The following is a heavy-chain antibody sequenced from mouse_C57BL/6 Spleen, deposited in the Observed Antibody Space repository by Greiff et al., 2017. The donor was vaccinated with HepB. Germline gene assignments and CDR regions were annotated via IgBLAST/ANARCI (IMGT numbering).Heavy chain of an antibody. CDR2: INYDGSST. CDR3: ARDLYYGNLDV. CDR1: GFTFSDYY. V-gene: IGHV5-16*01. Sequence: EVHLVESEGGLVQPGSSMKLSCTASGFTFSDYYMAWVRQVPEKGLEWVANINYDGSSTYYLDSLKSRFIISRDNAKNILYLQMSSLKSEDTATYYCARDLYYGNLDVWGTGTTVTVSS. J-gene: IGHJ1*03. D-gene: IGHD2-1*01.